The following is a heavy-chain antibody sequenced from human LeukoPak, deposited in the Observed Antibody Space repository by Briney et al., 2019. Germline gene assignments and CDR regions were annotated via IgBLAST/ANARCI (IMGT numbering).Heavy chain of an antibody. Sequence: SETLSLTCTVSGGSISSYYWSWIRQPPGKGLEWIGYICYSGSTNYNPSLKSRVTISVDTSKNQFSLKLSSVTAADTAVYYCAMNGYCSGGSCYDYYYHYYMDVWGKGTTVTVSS. CDR2: ICYSGST. CDR1: GGSISSYY. D-gene: IGHD2-15*01. J-gene: IGHJ6*03. CDR3: AMNGYCSGGSCYDYYYHYYMDV. V-gene: IGHV4-59*01.